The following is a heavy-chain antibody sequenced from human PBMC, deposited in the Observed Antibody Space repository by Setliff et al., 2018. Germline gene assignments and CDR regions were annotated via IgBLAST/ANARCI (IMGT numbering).Heavy chain of an antibody. CDR3: ARQVSWFDP. Sequence: PGGSLRLSCAASGFNFNGYWMSWVRQAPGKGLEWVSAISGSGGSTYYADSVKGRFTISRDNSKNTLYLQMNSLRAEDTAVYYCARQVSWFDPWGQGTLVTVSS. J-gene: IGHJ5*02. V-gene: IGHV3-23*01. CDR1: GFNFNGYW. CDR2: ISGSGGST.